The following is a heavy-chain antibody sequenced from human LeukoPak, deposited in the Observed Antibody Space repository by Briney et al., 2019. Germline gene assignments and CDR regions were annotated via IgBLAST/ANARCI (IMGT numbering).Heavy chain of an antibody. CDR3: ARPGYSTDWGRFDP. J-gene: IGHJ5*02. Sequence: PGGSLRLSCAASGFTFSDYAMTWVRQAPGKGLEWVSAISGSGESTYYADSVEGRFTISRDNSKNTLYLQMNSLRAEDTALYYCARPGYSTDWGRFDPWGQGTLVTVSS. V-gene: IGHV3-23*01. CDR1: GFTFSDYA. CDR2: ISGSGEST. D-gene: IGHD6-19*01.